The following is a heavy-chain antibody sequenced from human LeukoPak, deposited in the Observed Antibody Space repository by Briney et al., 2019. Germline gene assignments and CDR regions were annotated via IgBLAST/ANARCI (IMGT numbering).Heavy chain of an antibody. CDR1: GFTYNTYS. CDR2: ISSSSSTI. Sequence: GGSLRLSCAASGFTYNTYSMNWVRQAPGKGLEWVSYISSSSSTIHYADSVKGRFTISRDNAKNSLYLQMNSLRAEDTAVYYCARAGMRSRWPSDYWGQGTLVTVSS. V-gene: IGHV3-48*04. J-gene: IGHJ4*02. CDR3: ARAGMRSRWPSDY. D-gene: IGHD5-24*01.